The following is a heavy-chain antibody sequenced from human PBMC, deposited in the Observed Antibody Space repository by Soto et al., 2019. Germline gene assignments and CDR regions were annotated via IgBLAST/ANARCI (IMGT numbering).Heavy chain of an antibody. D-gene: IGHD6-13*01. CDR3: ARDGWGYSSSPGYYGMDV. V-gene: IGHV3-30-3*01. CDR1: GFTFSSYA. Sequence: PGGSLRLSCAASGFTFSSYAMHWVRQAPGKGLEWVAVISYDGSNKYYADSVKGRFTISRDNSKNTLYLQMNSLRAEDTAVYYCARDGWGYSSSPGYYGMDVWGQGTTVTVSS. CDR2: ISYDGSNK. J-gene: IGHJ6*02.